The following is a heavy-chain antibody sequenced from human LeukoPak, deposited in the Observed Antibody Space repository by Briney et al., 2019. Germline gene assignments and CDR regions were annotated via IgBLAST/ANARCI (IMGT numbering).Heavy chain of an antibody. V-gene: IGHV1-18*01. J-gene: IGHJ4*02. CDR1: GYTFTSYG. CDR2: ISAYNGNT. Sequence: GASVKVSCKASGYTFTSYGISWVRQAPGQGLEWMGWISAYNGNTSYAQKLQGRVTMTTDTSTSTAYMELRSLRSDDTAVYYCARDRVSRDYYYDSSGFFDYWGQGTLVTVSS. CDR3: ARDRVSRDYYYDSSGFFDY. D-gene: IGHD3-22*01.